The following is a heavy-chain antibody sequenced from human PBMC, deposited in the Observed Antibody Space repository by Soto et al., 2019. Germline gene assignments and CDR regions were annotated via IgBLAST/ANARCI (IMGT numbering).Heavy chain of an antibody. Sequence: PSETLSLTCAVYGGSFSGYYWSWIRQPPGKGLEWIGEINHSGSTNYNPSLKSRVTISVDTSKNQFSLKLSSVTAADTAVYYCARWNGVPAAKGWFDPWGQGTLVTV. D-gene: IGHD2-2*01. V-gene: IGHV4-34*01. CDR3: ARWNGVPAAKGWFDP. CDR1: GGSFSGYY. CDR2: INHSGST. J-gene: IGHJ5*02.